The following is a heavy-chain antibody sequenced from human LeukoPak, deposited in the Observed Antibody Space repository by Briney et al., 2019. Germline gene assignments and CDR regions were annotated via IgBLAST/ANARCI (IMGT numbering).Heavy chain of an antibody. J-gene: IGHJ5*02. Sequence: GGTLRLSCAASGFTFSSYGMSWVRQAPGKGLEWVSYISSSGRSINYADSVRGRFTISRDNGKNSLYLQMNSLRAEDTAVYYCARVRYCSGGSCYGNWYGPWGQGTLVTVSS. D-gene: IGHD2-15*01. CDR1: GFTFSSYG. V-gene: IGHV3-48*04. CDR2: ISSSGRSI. CDR3: ARVRYCSGGSCYGNWYGP.